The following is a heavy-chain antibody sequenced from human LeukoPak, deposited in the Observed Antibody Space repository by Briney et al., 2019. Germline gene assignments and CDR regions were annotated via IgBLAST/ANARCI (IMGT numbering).Heavy chain of an antibody. CDR1: GFTFDDYA. CDR2: ISWNSGSI. CDR3: AKANSSGWFFVGWFDP. J-gene: IGHJ5*02. Sequence: GGSLRLSCAASGFTFDDYAMHWVRHAPGKGLEWVSGISWNSGSIGYADSVKGRFTISRDNAKNSLYLQMNSLRAEDTALYYCAKANSSGWFFVGWFDPWGQGTLVTVSS. V-gene: IGHV3-9*01. D-gene: IGHD6-19*01.